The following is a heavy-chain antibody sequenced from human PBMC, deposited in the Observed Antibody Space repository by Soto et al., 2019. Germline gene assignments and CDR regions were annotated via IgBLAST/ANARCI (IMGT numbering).Heavy chain of an antibody. CDR3: ASYDSSGYLTPDAFDI. Sequence: PGESLKISCKGSGYSFTSYWISWARQMPGKGLEWMGRIDPSDSYTNYSPSFQGHVTISADKSISTAYLQWSSLKASDTAMYYCASYDSSGYLTPDAFDIWGQGTMVTVSS. D-gene: IGHD3-22*01. V-gene: IGHV5-10-1*01. J-gene: IGHJ3*02. CDR1: GYSFTSYW. CDR2: IDPSDSYT.